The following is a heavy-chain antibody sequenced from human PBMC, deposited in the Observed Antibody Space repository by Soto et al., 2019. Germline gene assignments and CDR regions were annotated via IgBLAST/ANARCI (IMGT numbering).Heavy chain of an antibody. CDR2: IYYSGGT. D-gene: IGHD6-6*01. Sequence: SETLSLTCTVSGGSISSSSYYWGWIRQPPGKGLEWIGSIYYSGGTYYNPSLKSRVTISVDTSKNQFSLKLSSVTAADTAVYYCARRRAARYYYYGMDVWGQGTTVTVSS. V-gene: IGHV4-39*01. CDR3: ARRRAARYYYYGMDV. CDR1: GGSISSSSYY. J-gene: IGHJ6*02.